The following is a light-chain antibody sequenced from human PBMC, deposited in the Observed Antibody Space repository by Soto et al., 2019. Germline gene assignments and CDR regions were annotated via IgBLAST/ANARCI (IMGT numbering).Light chain of an antibody. CDR2: EGN. V-gene: IGLV2-23*01. CDR1: SSDVGTYNL. Sequence: QSVLTQPASVSESPGQSITISCTGTSSDVGTYNLVTWYQQHPGKAPKLIIYEGNKWPSGVSNRFSASKSGNTASLTISGLLAEDEADYYCCSYAPSRTLLFGGGTKVTVL. CDR3: CSYAPSRTLL. J-gene: IGLJ2*01.